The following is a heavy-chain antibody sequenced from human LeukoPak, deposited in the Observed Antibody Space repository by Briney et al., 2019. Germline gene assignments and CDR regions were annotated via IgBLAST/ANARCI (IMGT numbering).Heavy chain of an antibody. D-gene: IGHD3-3*01. CDR1: GFTFSSYA. Sequence: GGSLRLSCAASGFTFSSYAMSWVRQAPGKGLEWVSAISGSGGSTYYADSVKGRFTISRDNSKNTLYLQMNSLRAEDTAVYYCAKGYDFWSGYYLDWFDPWGQGTLVTVSS. CDR2: ISGSGGST. J-gene: IGHJ5*02. CDR3: AKGYDFWSGYYLDWFDP. V-gene: IGHV3-23*01.